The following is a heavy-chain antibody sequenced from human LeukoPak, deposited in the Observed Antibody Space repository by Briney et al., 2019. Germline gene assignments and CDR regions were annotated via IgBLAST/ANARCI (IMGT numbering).Heavy chain of an antibody. J-gene: IGHJ4*02. D-gene: IGHD3-22*01. CDR1: GGSINDYY. CDR3: VRGRANYDSTGYYY. V-gene: IGHV4-59*01. Sequence: SETLSLTCSVSGGSINDYYWTWMRQPPGKGLEWIGYIYSSGTTKYNPSLKSRVTIAIDTSRNKISLKLSSVTAADTAVYYCVRGRANYDSTGYYYWGQGILVTVSS. CDR2: IYSSGTT.